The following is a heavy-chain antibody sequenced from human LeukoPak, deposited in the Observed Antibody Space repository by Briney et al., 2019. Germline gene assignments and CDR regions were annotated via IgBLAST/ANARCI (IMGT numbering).Heavy chain of an antibody. Sequence: SQTLSLTCAISGDSVSSNSAAWNWIRQSPSRGLEWLGRTWYRSKWHYDYAVSVKSRITIYPDTSKHQFSLQLSSVTPEDTAVYYCAREPIASAGFNAFDIWGQGTMVTVSS. J-gene: IGHJ3*02. V-gene: IGHV6-1*01. CDR2: TWYRSKWHY. D-gene: IGHD6-13*01. CDR1: GDSVSSNSAA. CDR3: AREPIASAGFNAFDI.